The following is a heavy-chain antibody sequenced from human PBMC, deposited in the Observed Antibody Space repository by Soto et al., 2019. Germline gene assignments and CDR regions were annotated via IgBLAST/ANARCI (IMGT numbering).Heavy chain of an antibody. J-gene: IGHJ4*02. Sequence: SXKVSCKASGYTXSGYYIHWVRQAPGQGLEWIGWINPNSGGTNYAQKFQGRFTMTRDTSISTAYMELSRLRSDEKAVYYFARAAVLYYDILTGYYPIFDYWGQGTLVTVSS. CDR3: ARAAVLYYDILTGYYPIFDY. CDR1: GYTXSGYY. V-gene: IGHV1-2*02. CDR2: INPNSGGT. D-gene: IGHD3-9*01.